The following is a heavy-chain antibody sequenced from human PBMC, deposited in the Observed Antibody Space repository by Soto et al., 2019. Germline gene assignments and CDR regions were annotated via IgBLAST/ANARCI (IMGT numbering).Heavy chain of an antibody. CDR1: GFTFSNYW. J-gene: IGHJ5*02. D-gene: IGHD2-2*01. V-gene: IGHV3-74*01. CDR2: ISSDGSTT. Sequence: EVQLVESGGGLVQPGGSLRLSCAASGFTFSNYWMHWVRQAPGKGLVWVSRISSDGSTTSYADSVKGRFTISRDNAKNTLFLRMNSLRAEDTAVYHCARDVGCSSTSCYAGWFDPWGQGTLVTVSS. CDR3: ARDVGCSSTSCYAGWFDP.